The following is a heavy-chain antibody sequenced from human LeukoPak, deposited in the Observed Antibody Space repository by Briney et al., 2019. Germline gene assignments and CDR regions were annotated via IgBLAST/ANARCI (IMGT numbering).Heavy chain of an antibody. V-gene: IGHV3-74*01. CDR3: ARAKDYYGSGSYLGY. Sequence: GGSLRLSCAASGFTFSNFWMHWVRQAPGKGLVWVALIYGDGSFTRYADSVKGRFTISRDNAKNTVYLQMNSLRVEDTAVYYCARAKDYYGSGSYLGYWGQGTLVTVSS. D-gene: IGHD3-10*01. CDR2: IYGDGSFT. J-gene: IGHJ4*02. CDR1: GFTFSNFW.